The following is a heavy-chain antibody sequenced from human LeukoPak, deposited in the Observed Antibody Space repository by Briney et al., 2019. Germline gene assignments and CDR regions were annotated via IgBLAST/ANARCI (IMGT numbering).Heavy chain of an antibody. CDR2: IHDTGST. J-gene: IGHJ4*02. CDR3: ARFSSGCSTSSCYLTY. CDR1: GGSLSSHY. Sequence: SETLSLTCSVSGGSLSSHYWSWIRQPPGKGLGLIGHIHDTGSTFYNPSLRGRVTISLDTSNNQFSLKLTSMTAADTAMYYCARFSSGCSTSSCYLTYWGQGTLVTVS. V-gene: IGHV4-59*11. D-gene: IGHD2-2*01.